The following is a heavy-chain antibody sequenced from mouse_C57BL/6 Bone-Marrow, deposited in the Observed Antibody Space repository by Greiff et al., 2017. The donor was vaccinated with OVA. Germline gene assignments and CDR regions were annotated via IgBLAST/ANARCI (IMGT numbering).Heavy chain of an antibody. CDR2: IDPSDSYT. Sequence: VQLQQPGAELVMPGASVKLSCKASGYTFTSYWMHWVKQRPGQGLEWIGEIDPSDSYTNYNQKFKGKSTLTVDNSSSTAYMQLSSLTSEDSAVYYCARSKYGYGGDDWGQGTTLTVSS. V-gene: IGHV1-69*01. CDR3: ARSKYGYGGDD. D-gene: IGHD2-2*01. CDR1: GYTFTSYW. J-gene: IGHJ2*01.